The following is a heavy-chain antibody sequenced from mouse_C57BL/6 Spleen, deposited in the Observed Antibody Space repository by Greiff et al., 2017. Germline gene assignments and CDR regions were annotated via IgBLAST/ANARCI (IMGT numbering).Heavy chain of an antibody. CDR1: GYTFTDYY. D-gene: IGHD1-1*01. V-gene: IGHV1-84*01. Sequence: QVQLQQSGPELVKPGASVKISCKASGYTFTDYYINWVKQRPGQGLAWIGWFYPGSGNTKYNEKFKGKATLTVDTSSSTAYMQLSSLTSEDSAVYFCARGGHYGSSYAYWGQGTTLTVSS. CDR2: FYPGSGNT. CDR3: ARGGHYGSSYAY. J-gene: IGHJ2*01.